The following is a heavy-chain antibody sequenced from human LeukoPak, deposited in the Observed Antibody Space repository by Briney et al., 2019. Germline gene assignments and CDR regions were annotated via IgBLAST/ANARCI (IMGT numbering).Heavy chain of an antibody. J-gene: IGHJ6*03. D-gene: IGHD2-2*01. CDR1: GFTFSSYW. CDR3: AREVQLLWYYYYMDV. V-gene: IGHV3-7*01. Sequence: PGGSLRLSCAASGFTFSSYWMSWVRQAPGKGLEWVANIKQDGSENYYVDSVKGRFTISRDNAKNSLYLQMNSLRAEDTAVYYCAREVQLLWYYYYMDVWGKGTTVTVSS. CDR2: IKQDGSEN.